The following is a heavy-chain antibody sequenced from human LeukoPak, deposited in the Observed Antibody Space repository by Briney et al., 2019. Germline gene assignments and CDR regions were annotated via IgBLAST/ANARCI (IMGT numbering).Heavy chain of an antibody. CDR3: VRDRLDTYYDFWSGYYWDY. CDR1: GYTFTSYY. V-gene: IGHV1-46*01. J-gene: IGHJ4*02. CDR2: INPSGGST. Sequence: ASVKVSCKASGYTFTSYYMHWVRQAPGQGLEWMGIINPSGGSTSYAQKFQGRVTMTRDMSTSTVYMELSSLRSEDTAVYYCVRDRLDTYYDFWSGYYWDYWGQGTLFTVSS. D-gene: IGHD3-3*01.